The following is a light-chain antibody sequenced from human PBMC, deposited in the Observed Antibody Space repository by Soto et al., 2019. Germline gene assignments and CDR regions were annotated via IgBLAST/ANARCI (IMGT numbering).Light chain of an antibody. J-gene: IGKJ3*01. CDR3: QQFDGPPLT. CDR2: AAS. CDR1: QGISSY. V-gene: IGKV1-9*01. Sequence: DIQLTQSPSFLSASVGDRVTITCRASQGISSYLAWYQQKPGKAPKLLIQAASTLQSGVPLRFSGSGSGTEFTLTISSLEPEDFAIYYGQQFDGPPLTFGPGTTV.